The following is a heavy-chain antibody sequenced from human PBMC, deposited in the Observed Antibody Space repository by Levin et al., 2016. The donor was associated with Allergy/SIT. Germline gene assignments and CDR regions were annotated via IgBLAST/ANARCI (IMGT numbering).Heavy chain of an antibody. CDR2: IDWDDDK. D-gene: IGHD1-26*01. CDR1: GFSLSTSGMR. CDR3: ARMVSHSGGMDV. Sequence: SGPTLVKPTQTLTLTCIFSGFSLSTSGMRVSWIRQSPGKALEWLARIDWDDDKFYSTSLKTRLTISKDTSKNQVVLTMTNMAPVDTATYYCARMVSHSGGMDVWGQGTTVTVSS. V-gene: IGHV2-70*04. J-gene: IGHJ6*02.